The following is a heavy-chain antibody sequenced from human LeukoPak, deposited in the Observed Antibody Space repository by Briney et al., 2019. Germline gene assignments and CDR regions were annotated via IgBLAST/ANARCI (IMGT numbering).Heavy chain of an antibody. J-gene: IGHJ4*02. V-gene: IGHV3-23*01. Sequence: GGSLRLSCAASGFTFSSYAMSWVRQAPGKGLEWVSAISGSGGSTYYADSVKGRFTISRDNSKNTLYPQMNSLRAEDTAVYYCAKGYYGSGSYYSFDYWGQGTLVTVSS. D-gene: IGHD3-10*01. CDR3: AKGYYGSGSYYSFDY. CDR2: ISGSGGST. CDR1: GFTFSSYA.